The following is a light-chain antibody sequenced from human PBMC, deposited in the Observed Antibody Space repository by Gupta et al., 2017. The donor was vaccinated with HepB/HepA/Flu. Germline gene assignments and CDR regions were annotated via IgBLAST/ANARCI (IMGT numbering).Light chain of an antibody. CDR3: AALAV. CDR2: NND. CDR1: SSNIGSNT. Sequence: QSVLTQPPSASGTPGQRVTISCSGSSSNIGSNTVNWYQQLPGTAPKLLIYNNDQRPSGVPDRFSGSKSDTSASLAISGLQSEDEGDYYCAALAVFGGGTKLTVL. J-gene: IGLJ2*01. V-gene: IGLV1-44*01.